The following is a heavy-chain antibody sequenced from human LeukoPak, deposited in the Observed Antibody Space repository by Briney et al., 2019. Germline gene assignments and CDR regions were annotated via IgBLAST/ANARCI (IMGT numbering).Heavy chain of an antibody. CDR1: GFTFSSYT. D-gene: IGHD2-2*01. CDR3: ARDHCSSTSCFHSGTNYFDS. CDR2: ISSSRSYI. V-gene: IGHV3-21*01. J-gene: IGHJ4*02. Sequence: PGGSLRLSCAASGFTFSSYTMNWVRQAPGKGLEWVSSISSSRSYIYNADSVKGRFTISRDNAKNSLYLQMNSLRAEDTAVYYCARDHCSSTSCFHSGTNYFDSWGQGTPVTVSS.